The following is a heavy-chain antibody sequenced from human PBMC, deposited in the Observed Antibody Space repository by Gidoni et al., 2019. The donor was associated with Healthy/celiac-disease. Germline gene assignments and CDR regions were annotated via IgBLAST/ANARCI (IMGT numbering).Heavy chain of an antibody. CDR2: IYYSGST. D-gene: IGHD3-9*01. V-gene: IGHV4-59*08. J-gene: IGHJ3*02. Sequence: QVQLQESGPGLVKPSETLSLTCTVSGGSISSYYWSWIRQPPGKGLEWIGYIYYSGSTNYNPSLKSRVTISVDTSKNQFSLKLSSVTAADTAVYYCARSDTTYYDILTGYYKGGAYDAFDIWGQGTMVTVSS. CDR1: GGSISSYY. CDR3: ARSDTTYYDILTGYYKGGAYDAFDI.